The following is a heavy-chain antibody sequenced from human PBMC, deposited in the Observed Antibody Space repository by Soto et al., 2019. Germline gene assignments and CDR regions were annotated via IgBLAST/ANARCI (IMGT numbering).Heavy chain of an antibody. Sequence: QVQLVESGGGVVQPGRSLRLSCAASGFTFSSYGMHWVRQAPGKGLEWVAVIPYDGSNKYYADSVKGRFTISRDNSKNTLYLQMNSLRAEDTAVYYCAKDNMRLRLGELSCALDYWGQGTLVTVSS. CDR1: GFTFSSYG. D-gene: IGHD3-16*02. V-gene: IGHV3-30*18. CDR3: AKDNMRLRLGELSCALDY. CDR2: IPYDGSNK. J-gene: IGHJ4*02.